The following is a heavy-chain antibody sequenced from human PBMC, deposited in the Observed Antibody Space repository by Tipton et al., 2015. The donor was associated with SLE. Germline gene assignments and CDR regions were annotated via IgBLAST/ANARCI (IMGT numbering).Heavy chain of an antibody. CDR1: GFTFSSYW. V-gene: IGHV3-7*01. J-gene: IGHJ4*02. CDR3: ARQVSDFWSGPFDY. CDR2: IKQDGSEK. Sequence: SLRLSCAASGFTFSSYWMSWVRQAPGKGLEWVANIKQDGSEKYYVDSVKGRFTISRDNAKNSLYLQMNSLRAEDTAVYYCARQVSDFWSGPFDYWGQGTLVTVSS. D-gene: IGHD3-3*01.